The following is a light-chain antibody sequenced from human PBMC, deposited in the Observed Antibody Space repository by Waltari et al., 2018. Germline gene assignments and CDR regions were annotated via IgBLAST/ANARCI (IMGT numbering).Light chain of an antibody. CDR1: SSDVGSYNL. CDR3: CSYAGSSTYV. CDR2: EGS. Sequence: QPALTQPASVSGSPGQSIPIPCTGTSSDVGSYNLVSWYQQHPGKAPKLMIYEGSKRPSGVSNRFSGSKSGNTASLTISGLQAEDEADYYCCSYAGSSTYVFGTGTKVTVL. V-gene: IGLV2-23*01. J-gene: IGLJ1*01.